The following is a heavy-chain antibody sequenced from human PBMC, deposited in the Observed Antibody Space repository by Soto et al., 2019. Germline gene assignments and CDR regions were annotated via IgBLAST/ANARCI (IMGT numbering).Heavy chain of an antibody. CDR3: TRPARYYGMDV. V-gene: IGHV3-73*01. J-gene: IGHJ6*02. CDR1: GFTFSGSA. CDR2: IRSKANSYAT. Sequence: EVQLVESGGGLVQPGGSLKLSCAASGFTFSGSAMHWVRQASGKGLEWVGRIRSKANSYATAYAASVKGRFTISRDDSKNTAYLQMNSLKTEDTAVYYCTRPARYYGMDVWGQGTTVTVSS.